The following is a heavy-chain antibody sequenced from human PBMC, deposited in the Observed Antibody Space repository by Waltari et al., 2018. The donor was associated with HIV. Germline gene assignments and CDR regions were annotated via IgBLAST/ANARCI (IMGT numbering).Heavy chain of an antibody. CDR2: ITPIFKTT. J-gene: IGHJ4*02. V-gene: IGHV1-69*01. Sequence: VQLVPSGAEVKKPGSSVKVSCRASGDTFRTYTISWVRQAPGQGLEWMGGITPIFKTTKYAQKFQGRVTLTADESTRTTYMELTSLRSDDTAMYYCARNGDYAPAYWGQGTLVTVSS. D-gene: IGHD4-17*01. CDR1: GDTFRTYT. CDR3: ARNGDYAPAY.